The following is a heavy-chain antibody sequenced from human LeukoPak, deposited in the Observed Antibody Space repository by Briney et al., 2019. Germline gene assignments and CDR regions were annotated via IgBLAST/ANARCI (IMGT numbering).Heavy chain of an antibody. J-gene: IGHJ5*02. D-gene: IGHD3-22*01. CDR2: IYYSGST. CDR1: GGSISSSSYY. V-gene: IGHV4-39*01. Sequence: PSETLSLTCTVSGGSISSSSYYWGWIRQPPGKGLEWIGSIYYSGSTYYNPSLKSRVTISVDTSKDQFSLKLSSVTAADTAVYYCVRQAAVVVIHWFDPWGQGTLVTVSS. CDR3: VRQAAVVVIHWFDP.